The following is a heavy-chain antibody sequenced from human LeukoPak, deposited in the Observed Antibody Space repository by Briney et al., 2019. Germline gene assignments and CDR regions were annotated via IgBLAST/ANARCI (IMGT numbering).Heavy chain of an antibody. CDR1: GGSISSGGYY. CDR2: IYYSGST. D-gene: IGHD1-26*01. V-gene: IGHV4-31*03. J-gene: IGHJ5*02. CDR3: ARVPKVGFWFDP. Sequence: SETLSLTCTVSGGSISSGGYYWSWIRQHPGKGLEWTGYIYYSGSTYYNPSLKSRVTISVDTSKNQFSLKLSSVTAADTAVYYCARVPKVGFWFDPWGQGTLVTVSS.